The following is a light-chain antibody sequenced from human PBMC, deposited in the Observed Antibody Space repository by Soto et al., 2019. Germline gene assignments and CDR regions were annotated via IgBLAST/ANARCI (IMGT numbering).Light chain of an antibody. CDR2: GAS. CDR3: QQYNHYSGLT. CDR1: QSVRSK. J-gene: IGKJ4*01. V-gene: IGKV3-15*01. Sequence: EIVMTQSPATLSESPGERVTLSCRASQSVRSKLAWYQQKPGQAPRLLIYGASTRATGIPARFSGSGSGSEFTLTISSLQPDDFATYYCQQYNHYSGLTFGGGTKVDI.